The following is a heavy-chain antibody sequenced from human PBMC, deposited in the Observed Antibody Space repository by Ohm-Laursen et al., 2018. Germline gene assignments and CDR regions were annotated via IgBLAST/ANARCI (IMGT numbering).Heavy chain of an antibody. CDR3: ARGFSGWWGRIDY. CDR2: INHSRST. CDR1: GGSFSGYY. Sequence: SDTLSLTCVVYGGSFSGYYWNWIRQPPGKGLEWIGEINHSRSTKYNSSFKSRVTMSVDTSKNQFSLKLSSVTAADTAVYYCARGFSGWWGRIDYWGQGILVTVSS. J-gene: IGHJ4*02. V-gene: IGHV4-34*01. D-gene: IGHD6-19*01.